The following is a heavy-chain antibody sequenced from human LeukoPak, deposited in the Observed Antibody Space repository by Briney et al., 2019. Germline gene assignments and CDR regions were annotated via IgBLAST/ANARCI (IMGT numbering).Heavy chain of an antibody. D-gene: IGHD2-2*01. V-gene: IGHV1-2*02. J-gene: IGHJ6*02. Sequence: ASVKVSCKASGYTFTGYYMHWVRQAPGQGLEGMGWINPNSGGTNYAQKFQGRVTMTSDTSISTAYMELTRLSSDDTAVYYWARGKRGYCSSTSCFRGSYGMDVWGQGTPVTVSS. CDR3: ARGKRGYCSSTSCFRGSYGMDV. CDR2: INPNSGGT. CDR1: GYTFTGYY.